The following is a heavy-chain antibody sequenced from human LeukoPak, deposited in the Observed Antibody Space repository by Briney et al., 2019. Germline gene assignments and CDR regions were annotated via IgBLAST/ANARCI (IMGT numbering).Heavy chain of an antibody. CDR2: FDPEDGET. CDR3: ATWVPGSSGYFYYMDV. Sequence: ASAKVSCKVSGYTLTELSMHWVRQAPGKGLEWMGGFDPEDGETIYAQKFQGRVTMTEDTSTDTAYMELSSLRSEDTAVYYCATWVPGSSGYFYYMDVWGKGTTVTVSS. D-gene: IGHD3-22*01. V-gene: IGHV1-24*01. CDR1: GYTLTELS. J-gene: IGHJ6*03.